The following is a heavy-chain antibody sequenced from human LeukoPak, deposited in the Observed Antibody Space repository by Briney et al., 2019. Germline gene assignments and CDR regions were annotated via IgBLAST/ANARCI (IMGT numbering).Heavy chain of an antibody. D-gene: IGHD6-13*01. CDR2: IRYDGSNK. CDR1: GFTFSSYG. V-gene: IGHV3-30*02. J-gene: IGHJ3*02. Sequence: GGSLRLSCAASGFTFSSYGMHWVRQAPGKGLEWVAFIRYDGSNKYYADSVKGRFTISRDNSKNTLYLQMNSLRAEDTAVYYCARELAAAGTGSFDIWGQGTMVTVSS. CDR3: ARELAAAGTGSFDI.